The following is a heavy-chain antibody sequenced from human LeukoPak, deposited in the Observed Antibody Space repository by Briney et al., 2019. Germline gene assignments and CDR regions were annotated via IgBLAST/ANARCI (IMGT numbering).Heavy chain of an antibody. J-gene: IGHJ4*02. CDR1: GGSISSYY. CDR3: ATSRWFSL. CDR2: IYYSGST. D-gene: IGHD3-10*01. Sequence: SETLSLTCTVSGGSISSYYWSWSRQPPGKGLEWIGYIYYSGSTNYNPSLKSRVTISVDTSKNQFSLKLSSVTAADTAVYYCATSRWFSLWGQGTLVTVSS. V-gene: IGHV4-59*08.